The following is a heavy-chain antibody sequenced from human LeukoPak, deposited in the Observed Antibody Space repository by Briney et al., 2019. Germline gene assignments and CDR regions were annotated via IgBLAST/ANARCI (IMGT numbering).Heavy chain of an antibody. V-gene: IGHV3-30*03. Sequence: GGSLRLSCAASGFTFSSYGMHWVRHAPGKGLEWVAVISYDGSNKYYADSVKGRFTISRDNSKNTLYLQMNSLRAEDTAVYYCAIQGDSSGYYPDYWGQGTLVTVSS. CDR2: ISYDGSNK. D-gene: IGHD3-22*01. CDR1: GFTFSSYG. J-gene: IGHJ4*02. CDR3: AIQGDSSGYYPDY.